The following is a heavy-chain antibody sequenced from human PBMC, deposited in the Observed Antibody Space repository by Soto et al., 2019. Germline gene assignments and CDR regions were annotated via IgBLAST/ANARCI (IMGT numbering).Heavy chain of an antibody. CDR1: GFTFSSYA. CDR3: AKDMDIVLMVYAIFPLDY. J-gene: IGHJ4*02. D-gene: IGHD2-8*01. V-gene: IGHV3-23*01. CDR2: ISGSGGST. Sequence: GGSLRLSCAASGFTFSSYAMSWVRQAPGKGLEWVSAISGSGGSTYYADSVKGRFTISRDNSKNTLYLQMNSLRAEDTAVYYCAKDMDIVLMVYAIFPLDYWGQGTLVTVSS.